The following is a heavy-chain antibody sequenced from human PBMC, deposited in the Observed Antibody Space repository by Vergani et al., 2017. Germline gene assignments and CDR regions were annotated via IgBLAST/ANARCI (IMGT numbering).Heavy chain of an antibody. Sequence: EVQLVESGGGLVQPGRSLRLSCAASGFTFDDYAMHWVRQAPGKGLEWVSGISWNSGSIGYADSVKGRFTISRDNAKNSLYLQMNSLRAEDTALYYCAKDNEAVTTNMDVWGKGTTVTVSS. CDR2: ISWNSGSI. CDR3: AKDNEAVTTNMDV. V-gene: IGHV3-9*01. J-gene: IGHJ6*03. CDR1: GFTFDDYA. D-gene: IGHD4-17*01.